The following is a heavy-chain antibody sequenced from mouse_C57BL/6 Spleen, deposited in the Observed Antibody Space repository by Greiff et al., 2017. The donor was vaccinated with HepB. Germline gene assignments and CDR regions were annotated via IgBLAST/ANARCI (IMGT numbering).Heavy chain of an antibody. CDR1: GYSITSGYY. CDR2: ISYDGSN. V-gene: IGHV3-6*01. J-gene: IGHJ4*01. CDR3: ARDGTTVVALYAMDY. Sequence: EVKLVESGPGLVKPSQSLSLTCSVTGYSITSGYYWNWIRQFPGNKLEWMGYISYDGSNNYNPSLKNRISITRDTSKNQFFLKLNSVTTEDTATYYCARDGTTVVALYAMDYWGQGTSVTVSS. D-gene: IGHD1-1*01.